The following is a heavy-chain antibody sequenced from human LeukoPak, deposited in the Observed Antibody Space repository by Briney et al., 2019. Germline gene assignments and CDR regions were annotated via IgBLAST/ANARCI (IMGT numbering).Heavy chain of an antibody. D-gene: IGHD4-23*01. J-gene: IGHJ5*02. CDR3: ARSRGNPLVSAGVP. CDR1: GYTFTSYY. Sequence: ASVKVSCKASGYTFTSYYMHWVRQAPGQGLEWMGWINPNSGGTNYAQKFQGRVTMTRDTSISTAYMELSRLRSDDTAVYYCARSRGNPLVSAGVPWGQGTLVTVSS. V-gene: IGHV1-2*02. CDR2: INPNSGGT.